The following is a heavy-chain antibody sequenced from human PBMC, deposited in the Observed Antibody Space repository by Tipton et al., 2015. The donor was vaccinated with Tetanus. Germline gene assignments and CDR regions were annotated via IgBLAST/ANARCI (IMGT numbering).Heavy chain of an antibody. CDR1: GGSIISADHY. CDR3: ARANFESSKKGPFDS. D-gene: IGHD5-24*01. V-gene: IGHV4-61*08. Sequence: TLSLTCTVSGGSIISADHYWSWIRQPPGKGLEWIGRIYSSGTTNYDPSLRGRVTMSIDTSKNRFSLRLASVTAADTAVYFCARANFESSKKGPFDSWGQGTLVIVSS. J-gene: IGHJ4*02. CDR2: IYSSGTT.